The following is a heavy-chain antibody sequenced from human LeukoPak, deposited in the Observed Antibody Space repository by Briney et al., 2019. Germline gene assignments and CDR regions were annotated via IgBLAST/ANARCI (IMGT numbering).Heavy chain of an antibody. Sequence: ASVKVPCKASGYTFTSYYMHWVRQAPGQGLEWMGIINPSGGSTSYAQKFQGRVTMTRDTSTSTVYMELSSLRSEDTVVYYCARDLEVPAAISYGMDVWGQGTTVTVSS. D-gene: IGHD2-2*02. CDR2: INPSGGST. V-gene: IGHV1-46*01. CDR1: GYTFTSYY. J-gene: IGHJ6*02. CDR3: ARDLEVPAAISYGMDV.